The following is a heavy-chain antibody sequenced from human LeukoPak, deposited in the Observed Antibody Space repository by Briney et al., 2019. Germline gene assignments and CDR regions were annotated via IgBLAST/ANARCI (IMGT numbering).Heavy chain of an antibody. D-gene: IGHD6-13*01. Sequence: ASVKVSCKASGYTFTSYGISWVREAPGQGREWMGWISAYNGNTNYAQKLHGRVTMTTDTSTSTASMELRSLRSDDTAVYYCARDPDSSSWSGSLYYYYYGMDVWGQGTTVTVSS. CDR1: GYTFTSYG. CDR3: ARDPDSSSWSGSLYYYYYGMDV. V-gene: IGHV1-18*01. CDR2: ISAYNGNT. J-gene: IGHJ6*02.